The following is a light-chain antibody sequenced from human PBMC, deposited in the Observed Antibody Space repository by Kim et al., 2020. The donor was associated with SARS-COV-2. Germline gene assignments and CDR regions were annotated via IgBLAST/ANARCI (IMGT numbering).Light chain of an antibody. CDR3: QKYDSAPFT. V-gene: IGKV1-27*01. Sequence: AFVGDRVTISCWASQGIRKYLAWYQQKPGEVPNLLIRAASALQSGVPSRFRGSGSGTDFTLTINNLQPEDVATYYCQKYDSAPFTFGPGTKVDIK. CDR1: QGIRKY. J-gene: IGKJ3*01. CDR2: AAS.